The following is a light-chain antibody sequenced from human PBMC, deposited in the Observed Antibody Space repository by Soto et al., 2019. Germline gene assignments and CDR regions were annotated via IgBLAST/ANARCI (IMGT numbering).Light chain of an antibody. V-gene: IGLV2-23*03. CDR3: CSYADTSTFWVV. CDR2: EGT. Sequence: QSALTQPASVSGCPGQSITISCSGTSSDFGGYNVVSWYQQHPGKAPKLIIYEGTKRPSGVSNRFSGSKSGNAASLTISGLQTEDEADYYCCSYADTSTFWVVFGGGTKVTVL. J-gene: IGLJ3*02. CDR1: SSDFGGYNV.